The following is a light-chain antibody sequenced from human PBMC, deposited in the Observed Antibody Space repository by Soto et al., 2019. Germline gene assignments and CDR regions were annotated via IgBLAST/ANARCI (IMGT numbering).Light chain of an antibody. CDR3: HQYGYQQT. J-gene: IGKJ1*01. CDR2: GAS. Sequence: EIVLTQSPGTLSLSPGERATLSCRASQSVSSSYLAWYQQKPGQAPRLVVYGASSRATGIPDRFSGSGSGTEFTLTISRLEPEDFAVYYCHQYGYQQTFGQGTKVDIK. CDR1: QSVSSSY. V-gene: IGKV3-20*01.